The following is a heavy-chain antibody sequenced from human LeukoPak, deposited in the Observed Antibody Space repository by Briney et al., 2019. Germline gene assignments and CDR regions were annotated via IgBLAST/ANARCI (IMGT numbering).Heavy chain of an antibody. V-gene: IGHV4-59*11. Sequence: SETLSLTCTFSGGSISSHYWSWIRQPPGKGLEWIGYIYYSGSTNCNPSLKSRATISVDTSKNQFSLKLSSMTAADTAVYYCAREPAAGHYYYYGMDVWGQGTTVTVSS. D-gene: IGHD6-13*01. CDR3: AREPAAGHYYYYGMDV. CDR1: GGSISSHY. CDR2: IYYSGST. J-gene: IGHJ6*02.